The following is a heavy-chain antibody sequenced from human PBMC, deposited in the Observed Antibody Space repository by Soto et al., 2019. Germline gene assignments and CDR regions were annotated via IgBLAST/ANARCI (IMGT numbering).Heavy chain of an antibody. CDR1: GFIFSSYE. D-gene: IGHD2-8*02. CDR2: ISSSGTTI. V-gene: IGHV3-48*03. Sequence: EVQLVESGGGLVQPGGSLRLPCAASGFIFSSYEINWVRQAPGKGLEWVSDISSSGTTIYYADSVKGRFTISRDNAKISLYLQMNSLRAEDTAVYYCARDLFGDPGLRTGFDYWGQGTLVTVSS. CDR3: ARDLFGDPGLRTGFDY. J-gene: IGHJ4*02.